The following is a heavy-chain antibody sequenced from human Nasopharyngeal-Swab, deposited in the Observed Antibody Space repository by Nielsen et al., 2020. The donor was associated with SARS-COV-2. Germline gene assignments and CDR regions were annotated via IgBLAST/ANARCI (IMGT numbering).Heavy chain of an antibody. D-gene: IGHD3-10*01. CDR1: GYTLTELS. V-gene: IGHV1-24*01. CDR2: FDPVDGET. CDR3: ATGGIVTSNWFDP. J-gene: IGHJ5*02. Sequence: ASVKVSCKVSGYTLTELSMHWVRQAPGKGLEWMGGFDPVDGETIYAQKFQGRVTMTEDTSTDTAYMELSSLRSEDTAVYYCATGGIVTSNWFDPWGQGTLVTVSS.